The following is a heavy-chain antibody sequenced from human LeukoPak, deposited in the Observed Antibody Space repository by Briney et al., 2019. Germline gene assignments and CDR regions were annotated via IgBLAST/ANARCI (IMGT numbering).Heavy chain of an antibody. CDR3: ARSYIVVVVAANYLPDY. J-gene: IGHJ4*02. D-gene: IGHD2-15*01. CDR2: ISYDGSNK. Sequence: GRSLRLSCAASGFTFSSYAMHWVRQAPGKGLEWVALISYDGSNKYYADSVKGRFTISRDNSKNTLYLQMNSLRAEDTAVYYCARSYIVVVVAANYLPDYWGQGTLVTVSS. V-gene: IGHV3-30*04. CDR1: GFTFSSYA.